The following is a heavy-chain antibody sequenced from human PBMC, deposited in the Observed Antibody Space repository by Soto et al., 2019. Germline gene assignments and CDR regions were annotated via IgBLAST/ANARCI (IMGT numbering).Heavy chain of an antibody. V-gene: IGHV3-30-3*02. CDR2: ISYDGSNK. CDR3: AKSRNSRLYFYDY. CDR1: GFTFSSYA. D-gene: IGHD3-10*01. J-gene: IGHJ4*02. Sequence: GGSLRLSCAASGFTFSSYAMHWVRQAPGKGLEWVAVISYDGSNKYYADSVNGRFTISRDKAKNSLYLQMNSLRDEDTALYYCAKSRNSRLYFYDYWGQGTLVTVSS.